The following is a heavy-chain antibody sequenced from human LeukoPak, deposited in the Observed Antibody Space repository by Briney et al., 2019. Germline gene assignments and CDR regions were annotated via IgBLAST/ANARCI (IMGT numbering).Heavy chain of an antibody. CDR2: ISGSGSNT. J-gene: IGHJ4*02. CDR3: GKKTGYSSGWYLES. CDR1: GFTFSSYA. D-gene: IGHD6-19*01. V-gene: IGHV3-23*01. Sequence: LGGSLRLSCAASGFTFSSYAVSWVRQAPGKGLEWVAAISGSGSNTYYADYVKGRFTISRDNSKNTLYLQMNSLRAEDAAVYYCGKKTGYSSGWYLESWGQGTLVTVSS.